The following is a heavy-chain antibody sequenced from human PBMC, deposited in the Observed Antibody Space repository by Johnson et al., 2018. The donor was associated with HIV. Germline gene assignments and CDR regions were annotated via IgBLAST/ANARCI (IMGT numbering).Heavy chain of an antibody. J-gene: IGHJ3*02. Sequence: QVQLVESGGGVVQPGRSLRLSCAASGFTFSSYGMHWVRQAPGTGLEWVAVIWYDGSNKYYADSVKGRFTISRDNSKNTLYLQMNSLRAEDTAVYYCAREWELLGSAFDIWGQGTMVTVSS. CDR3: AREWELLGSAFDI. V-gene: IGHV3-33*08. CDR2: IWYDGSNK. CDR1: GFTFSSYG. D-gene: IGHD1-26*01.